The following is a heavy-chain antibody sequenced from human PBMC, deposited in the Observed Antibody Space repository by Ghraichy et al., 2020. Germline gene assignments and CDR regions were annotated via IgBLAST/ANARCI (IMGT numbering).Heavy chain of an antibody. Sequence: GGSLRLSCAASGFTFSSYSMNWVRQAPGKGLEWVSSISSSSSYIYYADSVKGRFTISRDNAKNSLYLQMNSLRAEDTAVYYCARDVGNIVVVPAAIVYYYGMDVWGQGTTVTVSS. J-gene: IGHJ6*02. CDR2: ISSSSSYI. D-gene: IGHD2-2*02. V-gene: IGHV3-21*01. CDR1: GFTFSSYS. CDR3: ARDVGNIVVVPAAIVYYYGMDV.